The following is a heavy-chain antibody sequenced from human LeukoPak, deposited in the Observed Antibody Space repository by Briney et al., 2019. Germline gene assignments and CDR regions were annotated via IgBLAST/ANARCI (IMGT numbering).Heavy chain of an antibody. V-gene: IGHV3-33*01. J-gene: IGHJ4*02. CDR3: AREENSGWRYFDY. CDR1: GFTFSSYG. Sequence: PGRSLRLSCAASGFTFSSYGMHWVRQAPRKGLEWVAVIWYDGSNKYYADSVKGRFTISRDNSKNTLYLQMNSLRAEDTAVYYCAREENSGWRYFDYWGQGTLVTVSS. CDR2: IWYDGSNK. D-gene: IGHD6-19*01.